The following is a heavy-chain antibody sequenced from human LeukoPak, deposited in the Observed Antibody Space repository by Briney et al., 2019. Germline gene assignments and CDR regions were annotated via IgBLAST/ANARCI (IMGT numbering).Heavy chain of an antibody. CDR1: SGSISSGSFY. J-gene: IGHJ5*02. CDR2: IYYSGTT. V-gene: IGHV4-39*02. CDR3: ASSTWYLNWFDP. Sequence: SETLSLTCTVSSGSISSGSFYWGWIRQPPGKGLEWIGNIYYSGTTYYNPSLKSRVTISVDTSKNHFPLKLSSVTATDTAVYYCASSTWYLNWFDPWGQGILVTVSS. D-gene: IGHD6-13*01.